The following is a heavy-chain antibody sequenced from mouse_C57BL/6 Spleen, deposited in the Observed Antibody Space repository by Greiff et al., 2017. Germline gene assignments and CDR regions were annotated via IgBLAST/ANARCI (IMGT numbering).Heavy chain of an antibody. V-gene: IGHV1-82*01. D-gene: IGHD2-2*01. Sequence: VQLQESGPELVKPGASVKISCKASGYAFSSSWMTWVKQRPGKGLEWIGRIYPGDGDTNYNGKFKGKATLTADKASSTAYMQLSSLTSEDSAVYFCARGGVTEFDYWGQGTTLTVSS. CDR3: ARGGVTEFDY. CDR1: GYAFSSSW. J-gene: IGHJ2*01. CDR2: IYPGDGDT.